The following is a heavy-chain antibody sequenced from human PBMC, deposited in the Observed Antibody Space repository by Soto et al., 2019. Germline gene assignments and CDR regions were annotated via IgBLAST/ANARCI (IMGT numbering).Heavy chain of an antibody. D-gene: IGHD3-10*01. CDR1: GFTFSSYG. V-gene: IGHV3-30*18. CDR2: ISYDGSNK. J-gene: IGHJ6*02. CDR3: AKAISYGSGSQAHNYYYYGMDV. Sequence: PGGSLRLSCAASGFTFSSYGMHWVRQAPGKGLEWVAVISYDGSNKYYADSVKGRFTISRDNSKNTLYLQMNSLRAEDTAVYYCAKAISYGSGSQAHNYYYYGMDVWGQGTTVTVSS.